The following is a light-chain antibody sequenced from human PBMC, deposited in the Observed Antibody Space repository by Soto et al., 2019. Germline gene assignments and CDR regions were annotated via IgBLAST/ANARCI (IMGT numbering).Light chain of an antibody. CDR2: DAS. V-gene: IGKV3-11*01. CDR3: QQRAGSST. CDR1: QTVSNQ. J-gene: IGKJ5*01. Sequence: EIVLTQSPVTLSLSPGEIATLSGRASQTVSNQLAWYQQKPGQAPRLLIYDASRRVTGIPARFSGSGSGTDFTLPLSSLEPEDLAVYYCQQRAGSSTFGQGTRLEIK.